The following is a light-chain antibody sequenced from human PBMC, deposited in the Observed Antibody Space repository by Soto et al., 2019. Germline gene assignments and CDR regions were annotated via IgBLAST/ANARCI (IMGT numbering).Light chain of an antibody. J-gene: IGKJ4*02. CDR1: QSISSD. V-gene: IGKV1-39*01. CDR3: QQSYSTPLT. Sequence: DIQMTQSPSSLSASVGDRVTITCLARQSISSDLNWYQQKPGKAPKLLIYAASSLQSGVPSRFSGSGSGTDFTLTISSLQPEDFATYYCQQSYSTPLTFGGGPKVEI. CDR2: AAS.